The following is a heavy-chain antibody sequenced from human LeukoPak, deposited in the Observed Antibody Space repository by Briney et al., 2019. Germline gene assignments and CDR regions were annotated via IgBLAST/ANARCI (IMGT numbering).Heavy chain of an antibody. CDR3: ARAWVKYGSGSLYYYYMDV. D-gene: IGHD3-10*01. J-gene: IGHJ6*03. CDR2: INPNSGGT. CDR1: GYTFTRYA. V-gene: IGHV1-2*02. Sequence: GASVKVSCKASGYTFTRYAVNWVRQAPGQGLEWMGWINPNSGGTNYAQKFQGRVTMTRDTSISTAYMELSRLRSDDTAVYYCARAWVKYGSGSLYYYYMDVWGKGTTVTISS.